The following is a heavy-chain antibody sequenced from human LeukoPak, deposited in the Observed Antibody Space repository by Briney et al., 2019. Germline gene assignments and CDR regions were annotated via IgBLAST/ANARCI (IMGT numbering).Heavy chain of an antibody. CDR2: IYTSGST. D-gene: IGHD3-10*01. CDR1: GGSISSYY. CDR3: ARISRGSRGYYYYMDV. V-gene: IGHV4-4*07. Sequence: PSETLSLTCTVSGGSISSYYWSWIRQPAGKGLEWIGRIYTSGSTNYNPSLKSRVTMSVDTPKNQFSLKLSSVTAADTAVYYCARISRGSRGYYYYMDVWGKGTTVTVSS. J-gene: IGHJ6*03.